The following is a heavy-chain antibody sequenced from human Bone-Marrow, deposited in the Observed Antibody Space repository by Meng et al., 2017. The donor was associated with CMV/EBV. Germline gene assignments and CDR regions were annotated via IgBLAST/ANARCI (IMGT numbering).Heavy chain of an antibody. CDR1: GYTFTGYY. D-gene: IGHD6-25*01. J-gene: IGHJ6*02. CDR3: AREPPASKAAHYYGMDV. CDR2: INPNSGGT. Sequence: ASVKVSCKASGYTFTGYYMHWVRQAPGQGLEWMGWINPNSGGTNYAQKFQGRVTMTRDTSISTAYMELSRLRSDDTAVYYCAREPPASKAAHYYGMDVWGQGTTVTVSS. V-gene: IGHV1-2*02.